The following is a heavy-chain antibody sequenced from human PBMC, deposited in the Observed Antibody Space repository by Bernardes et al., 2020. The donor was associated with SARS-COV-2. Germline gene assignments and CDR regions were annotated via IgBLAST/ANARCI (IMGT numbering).Heavy chain of an antibody. CDR1: GFIFSSYV. Sequence: GGSLRLSCAASGFIFSSYVLSWVRQAPGKGLEWVSAISGSGGSTYYADSVKGRFTISRDNSENTLYLQMNSLRAEDTAVYYCAKGSFGVELLHAFDIWGQGTMVTVSS. J-gene: IGHJ3*02. D-gene: IGHD3-3*01. V-gene: IGHV3-23*01. CDR2: ISGSGGST. CDR3: AKGSFGVELLHAFDI.